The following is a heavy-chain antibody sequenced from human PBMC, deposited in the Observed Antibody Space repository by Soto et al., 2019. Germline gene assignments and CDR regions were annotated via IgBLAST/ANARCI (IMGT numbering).Heavy chain of an antibody. CDR2: IKSNTGVT. J-gene: IGHJ6*02. D-gene: IGHD3-16*01. CDR3: ARDLGGYQGMDV. V-gene: IGHV1-46*01. Sequence: QVQLVQSGAEVKKPGASVKISCKASGYIFASYYMHWVRQAPGQGLEWVGFIKSNTGVTDYAQTFQGRVSMTRDTSTTTVYMELSSLTSGDTGVYYCARDLGGYQGMDVWGQGTTVTVSS. CDR1: GYIFASYY.